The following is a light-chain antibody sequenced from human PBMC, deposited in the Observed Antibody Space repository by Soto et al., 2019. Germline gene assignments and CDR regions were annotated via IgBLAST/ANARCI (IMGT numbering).Light chain of an antibody. V-gene: IGKV3-20*01. J-gene: IGKJ5*01. CDR2: VAS. CDR1: QTLTLNY. Sequence: EILLTQSPGTLSLSPLEIATLSGSAIQTLTLNYLAWRHQKPGQNPRLLVYVASSRATGIPDRFSGSGSGTDFTLTISRLEPEDFAVYYCQQHGSSQINFGQGTRLE. CDR3: QQHGSSQIN.